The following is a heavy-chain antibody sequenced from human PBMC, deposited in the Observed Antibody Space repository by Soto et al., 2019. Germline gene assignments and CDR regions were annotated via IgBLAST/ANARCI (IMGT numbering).Heavy chain of an antibody. Sequence: PGGSLRLSCSASGFTFRKFAMSWVRQAPGKSLEWVSGISGSDGRTSYADSVKGRFTISRDNSKNTLYLQINSLRAEDTAIYYCVKDALSHLAARLYYFDQWGQGSLVTVSS. CDR3: VKDALSHLAARLYYFDQ. CDR1: GFTFRKFA. CDR2: ISGSDGRT. J-gene: IGHJ4*02. V-gene: IGHV3-23*01. D-gene: IGHD6-25*01.